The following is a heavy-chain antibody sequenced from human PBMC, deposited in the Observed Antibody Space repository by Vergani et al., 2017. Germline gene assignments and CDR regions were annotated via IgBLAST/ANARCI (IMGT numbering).Heavy chain of an antibody. Sequence: QLQLQESGPGLVKPSETLSLTCSGSGASIDRSKNYWGWIRQPPGKGLEWIGSVIYSGNTNYDPSLKSRVTISIDTSKNQFSLKLNSVTAADTAVYYCARRTYYDFRFDFWGQGILVTVSS. CDR2: VIYSGNT. J-gene: IGHJ5*01. CDR3: ARRTYYDFRFDF. D-gene: IGHD3-3*01. V-gene: IGHV4-39*01. CDR1: GASIDRSKNY.